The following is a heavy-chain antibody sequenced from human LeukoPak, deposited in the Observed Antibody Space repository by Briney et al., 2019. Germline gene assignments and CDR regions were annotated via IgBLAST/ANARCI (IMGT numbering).Heavy chain of an antibody. CDR2: IYPGDSDT. J-gene: IGHJ4*02. Sequence: GESLKISCKGSGYSFTSYWIGWVRQMPGKGLEWMGIIYPGDSDTRYGPSFQGQVTISADKSISTAYLQWSSLKASDTAMYYCARLPMGGNYYDSSGYYYFDYWGQGTLVTVSS. CDR1: GYSFTSYW. CDR3: ARLPMGGNYYDSSGYYYFDY. D-gene: IGHD3-22*01. V-gene: IGHV5-51*01.